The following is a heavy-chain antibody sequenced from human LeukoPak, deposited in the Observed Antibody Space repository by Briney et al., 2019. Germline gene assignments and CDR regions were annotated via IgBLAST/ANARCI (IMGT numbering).Heavy chain of an antibody. V-gene: IGHV3-30*02. CDR1: GFTFGSYG. Sequence: GGSLRLSCAASGFTFGSYGMHWVRQAPGKGLEWVAFIRYDGSNKYYADSVKGRFTISRDNSKNTLYLQMNSLRAEDTAVYYCELIDSRAYWGQGTLVTVSS. J-gene: IGHJ4*02. CDR3: ELIDSRAY. D-gene: IGHD3-22*01. CDR2: IRYDGSNK.